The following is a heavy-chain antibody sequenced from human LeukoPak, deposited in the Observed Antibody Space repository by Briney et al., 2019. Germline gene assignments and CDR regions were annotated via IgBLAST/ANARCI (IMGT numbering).Heavy chain of an antibody. V-gene: IGHV4-61*02. J-gene: IGHJ4*02. D-gene: IGHD4/OR15-4a*01. CDR1: GGSISSGSYY. CDR3: ARDLRTTYDY. Sequence: SQTLSLTCTVSGGSISSGSYYWSWIRQPAGKGLEWIARIYTSGSTNYNPSLKSRVTISVDTSKNQFSLKLSSVTAADTAVYYCARDLRTTYDYWGQGTLVTVSS. CDR2: IYTSGST.